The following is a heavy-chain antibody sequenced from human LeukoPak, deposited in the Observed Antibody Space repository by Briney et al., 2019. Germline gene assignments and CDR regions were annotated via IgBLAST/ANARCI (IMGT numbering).Heavy chain of an antibody. CDR3: ARGGDWLFDY. V-gene: IGHV4-39*01. CDR2: IYYSGST. Sequence: SETLSLTCTVSGGSITSSSYYWGWIRQPPGKGLEWIGSIYYSGSTYYNPSLKRRVTISIDTSKNQFSLKLSSVTAADTAVYYCARGGDWLFDYWGQGILVTVSS. D-gene: IGHD2-21*02. CDR1: GGSITSSSYY. J-gene: IGHJ4*02.